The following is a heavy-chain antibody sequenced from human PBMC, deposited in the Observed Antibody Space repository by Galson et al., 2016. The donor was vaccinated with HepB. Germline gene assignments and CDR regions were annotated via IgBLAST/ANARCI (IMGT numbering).Heavy chain of an antibody. CDR2: DSMDGRRK. CDR1: GFTFSNYG. V-gene: IGHV3-30*03. Sequence: SLRLSCAASGFTFSNYGMHWVRQAPGRGLEWVAADSMDGRRKFYADSVKGRFTTSRDNSNSMLFLQMSSLRADDTAVYYFARRHEYCPPVGCSVDYWGQGTLVSVSS. J-gene: IGHJ4*02. D-gene: IGHD2/OR15-2a*01. CDR3: ARRHEYCPPVGCSVDY.